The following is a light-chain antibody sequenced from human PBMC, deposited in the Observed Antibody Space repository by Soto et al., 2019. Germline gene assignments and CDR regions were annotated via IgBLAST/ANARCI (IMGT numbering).Light chain of an antibody. CDR2: AAS. CDR3: QHLNDYRYS. Sequence: DIQLTQSPSFLSASVGDRVTITCRASQAISSSLAWYQHNPGKAPKLLIYAASTLQNGVPSSFSGSGSVTEFTLPISSLQYEDFATYYCQHLNDYRYSVGQGTKVEIK. J-gene: IGKJ2*01. V-gene: IGKV1-9*01. CDR1: QAISSS.